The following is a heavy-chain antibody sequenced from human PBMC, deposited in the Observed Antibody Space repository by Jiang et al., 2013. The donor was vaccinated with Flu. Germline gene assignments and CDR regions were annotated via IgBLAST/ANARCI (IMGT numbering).Heavy chain of an antibody. CDR3: ARDGRSGNFLDL. D-gene: IGHD1-26*01. CDR1: GGSISSGDYY. Sequence: VKPSQTLSLTCTVSGGSISSGDYYWSWIRQAPGKGLEWIGCIYYTGSTNYNPSLKSRVTISVDTSKNQFSLKLSSVTAADTAVYFCARDGRSGNFLDLWGQGTLVTVSS. CDR2: IYYTGST. V-gene: IGHV4-61*08. J-gene: IGHJ4*02.